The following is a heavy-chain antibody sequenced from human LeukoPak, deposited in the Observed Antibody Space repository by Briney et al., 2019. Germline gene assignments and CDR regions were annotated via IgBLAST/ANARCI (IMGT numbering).Heavy chain of an antibody. CDR2: ISGSGGST. J-gene: IGHJ4*02. D-gene: IGHD6-13*01. Sequence: GGTLRLSCAASGFTFSSYGMSWVRQAPGKGLEWVSAISGSGGSTYYADSVKGRFTISRDNSKNTLYLQMNSLRAEDTAVYYCATYSSSLIDYWGQGTLVTVSS. CDR1: GFTFSSYG. CDR3: ATYSSSLIDY. V-gene: IGHV3-23*01.